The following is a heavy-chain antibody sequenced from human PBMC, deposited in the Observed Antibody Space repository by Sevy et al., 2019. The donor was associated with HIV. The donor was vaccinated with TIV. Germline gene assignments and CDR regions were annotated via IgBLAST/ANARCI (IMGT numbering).Heavy chain of an antibody. J-gene: IGHJ4*02. CDR1: GFTFSSYG. D-gene: IGHD3-22*01. CDR3: AKDFYDSSGYSYFDY. Sequence: GGSLRLSCAASGFTFSSYGMHWVRQAPGKGLEWVAVISYDGSNKYYADSVKGRFTISRDNSKNTLYLQMNSLGAEDTAVYYCAKDFYDSSGYSYFDYWGQGTLVTVSS. CDR2: ISYDGSNK. V-gene: IGHV3-30*18.